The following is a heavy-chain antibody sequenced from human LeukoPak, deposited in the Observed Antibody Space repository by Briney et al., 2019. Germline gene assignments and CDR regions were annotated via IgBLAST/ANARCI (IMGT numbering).Heavy chain of an antibody. Sequence: GGSLRLSCAASGFTFSNYNMNWVRQAPGKGLDWVSSISTSSSYIYYADSLKGRFTISRDNARNSLYLQMNSLRAEDTAVYYCARCWGSGNYLFDAFDIWGQGTVVTVSS. CDR3: ARCWGSGNYLFDAFDI. D-gene: IGHD1-26*01. V-gene: IGHV3-21*01. J-gene: IGHJ3*02. CDR2: ISTSSSYI. CDR1: GFTFSNYN.